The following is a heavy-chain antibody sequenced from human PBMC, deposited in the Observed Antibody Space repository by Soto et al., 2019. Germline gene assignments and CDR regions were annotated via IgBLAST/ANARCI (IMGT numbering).Heavy chain of an antibody. CDR3: ARDPGPFGVVIPVYY. CDR2: INAGNGNT. D-gene: IGHD3-3*01. V-gene: IGHV1-3*01. CDR1: GYTFTSYA. Sequence: GASVKVSCKASGYTFTSYAMHWVRQAPGQRLEWMGWINAGNGNTKYSQKFQGRVTITRDTSASTAYMELSSLRSEDTAVYYCARDPGPFGVVIPVYYWGQGTLVTVSS. J-gene: IGHJ4*02.